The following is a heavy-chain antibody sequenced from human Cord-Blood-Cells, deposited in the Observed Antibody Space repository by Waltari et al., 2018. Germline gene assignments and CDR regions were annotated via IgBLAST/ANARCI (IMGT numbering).Heavy chain of an antibody. CDR1: GGSISSYY. V-gene: IGHV4-59*08. D-gene: IGHD1-26*01. J-gene: IGHJ4*02. CDR2: IYYSGST. CDR3: ARRRQSGSYYYFDY. Sequence: HVQLQESGPGLVKPSETLSLTCTVSGGSISSYYWSWIRQPPGKGLEWIGYIYYSGSTNYNPSLKSGVTISVDTSKNQFSRKLSSVTAADTAVYYCARRRQSGSYYYFDYWGQGTLVTVSS.